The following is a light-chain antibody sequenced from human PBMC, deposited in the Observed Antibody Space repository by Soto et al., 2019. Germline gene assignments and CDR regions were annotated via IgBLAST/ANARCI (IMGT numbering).Light chain of an antibody. Sequence: QAVVTQPPSASGTPGQRVTISCSGSSSNIGSNYVYWYQQLPGTAPKLLIYRNNQRPSGVPDRFSGSKSGTSASLAIIGLRSEDEGDYYCAAWDDSLSGVVFGGGTKLTVL. CDR3: AAWDDSLSGVV. CDR1: SSNIGSNY. CDR2: RNN. V-gene: IGLV1-47*01. J-gene: IGLJ2*01.